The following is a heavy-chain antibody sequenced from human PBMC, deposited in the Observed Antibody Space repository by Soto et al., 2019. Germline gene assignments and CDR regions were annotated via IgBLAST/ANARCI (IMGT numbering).Heavy chain of an antibody. Sequence: QVQLVQSGAEVKKPGASVKVSCKASGYTFTSYYMHWVRRAPGQGLECMGIINPIGGSTSYAQKFEGRVSMTRDTSTSTVYMELSSLRSEDSAVYYCAIDYSTRYWFDPWGQGTLVTVSS. CDR2: INPIGGST. D-gene: IGHD4-4*01. V-gene: IGHV1-46*01. CDR3: AIDYSTRYWFDP. CDR1: GYTFTSYY. J-gene: IGHJ5*02.